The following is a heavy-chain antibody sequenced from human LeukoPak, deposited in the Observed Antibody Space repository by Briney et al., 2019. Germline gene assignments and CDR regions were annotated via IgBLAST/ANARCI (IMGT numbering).Heavy chain of an antibody. Sequence: PGGSLRLSCAASGLTFSSYSMNWVRQAPGKGLEWVSSISSSSSYIYYADSVKGRFTISRDNAKNSLYLQMNSLRAEDTAVYYCAREHGYSSSPADYWGQGTLVTVSS. D-gene: IGHD6-13*01. CDR2: ISSSSSYI. CDR1: GLTFSSYS. CDR3: AREHGYSSSPADY. V-gene: IGHV3-21*01. J-gene: IGHJ4*02.